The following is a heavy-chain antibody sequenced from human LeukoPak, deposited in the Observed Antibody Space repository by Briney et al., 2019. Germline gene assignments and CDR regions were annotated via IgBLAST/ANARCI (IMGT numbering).Heavy chain of an antibody. V-gene: IGHV4-38-2*02. CDR1: SYSSSSGYY. D-gene: IGHD1-26*01. CDR2: IYRSGST. Sequence: SEALSRTGTVSSYSSSSGYYWGWVRQPPGKGLGWIESIYRSGSTYYKPYLKSRVTISVDTSKNQFSLKLSSVTAADTAVYYCARGLRVGATILDYWGQGTLVTVSS. CDR3: ARGLRVGATILDY. J-gene: IGHJ4*02.